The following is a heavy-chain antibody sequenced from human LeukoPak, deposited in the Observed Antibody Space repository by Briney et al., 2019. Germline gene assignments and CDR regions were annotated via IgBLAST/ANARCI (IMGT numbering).Heavy chain of an antibody. D-gene: IGHD5-24*01. CDR3: ARSGDGYNWVYFDY. V-gene: IGHV4-39*01. Sequence: SETLSLTCTVSGGSISSSTYYWGWIRQPPGKGLEWIGSIYYSGSTYYNPSLKSRVTISVDTSKNQFSLKLSSVTASDTAVYYCARSGDGYNWVYFDYWGQGTLVTVSS. J-gene: IGHJ4*02. CDR1: GGSISSSTYY. CDR2: IYYSGST.